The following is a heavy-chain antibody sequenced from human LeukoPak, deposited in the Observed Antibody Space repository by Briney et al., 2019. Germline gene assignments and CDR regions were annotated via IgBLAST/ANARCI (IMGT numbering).Heavy chain of an antibody. Sequence: GASVKVSCKASEYTFRCNYIHWLRQAPGQGLEWMGWIDANNGDTKSAQKFQGRVTMSRDTPISTAYMDLSSLSPDDAAVYYCARDPSSVTLYFFDYWGQGTLVTVSS. CDR3: ARDPSSVTLYFFDY. D-gene: IGHD4-11*01. CDR2: IDANNGDT. CDR1: EYTFRCNY. V-gene: IGHV1-2*02. J-gene: IGHJ4*02.